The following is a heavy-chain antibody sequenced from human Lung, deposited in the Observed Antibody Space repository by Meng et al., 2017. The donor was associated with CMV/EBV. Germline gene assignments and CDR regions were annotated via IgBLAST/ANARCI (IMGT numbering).Heavy chain of an antibody. D-gene: IGHD2-21*01. CDR3: ATSRFHGDFKDAGNI. CDR2: ISYDGTYK. V-gene: IGHV3-30-3*01. Sequence: SXKISXAASGFTLNSYTVHWVRQAPGKGLEWMAVISYDGTYKYYGDSVKGRFTVSRDNSKRSLYLQMNSLRPEDTAVYYCATSRFHGDFKDAGNIGGQGTXVTVSS. CDR1: GFTLNSYT. J-gene: IGHJ3*02.